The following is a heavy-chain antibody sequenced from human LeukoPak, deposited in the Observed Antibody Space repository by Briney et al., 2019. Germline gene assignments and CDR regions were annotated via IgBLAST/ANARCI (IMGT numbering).Heavy chain of an antibody. CDR1: GYTFTSYY. D-gene: IGHD3-10*01. Sequence: GASVKVSCKASGYTFTSYYMHWVRQAPGQGLEWMGWINPNSGGTNYAQKFQGRVTMTRDTSISTAYMELSRLRSDDTAVYYCARDRAPPNLWFGELLGGPEDAFDIWGQGTMVTVSS. J-gene: IGHJ3*02. CDR3: ARDRAPPNLWFGELLGGPEDAFDI. CDR2: INPNSGGT. V-gene: IGHV1-2*02.